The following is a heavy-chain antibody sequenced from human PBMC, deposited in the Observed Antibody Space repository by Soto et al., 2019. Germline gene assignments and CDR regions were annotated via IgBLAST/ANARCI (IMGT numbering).Heavy chain of an antibody. CDR3: AKLGFVLMELYYFHQ. J-gene: IGHJ4*01. CDR1: GFTFSSYA. V-gene: IGHV3-23*01. D-gene: IGHD2-8*01. CDR2: ISGNSGKT. Sequence: GGSLRLSCTASGFTFSSYAMSWVRQAPGKELEWVSTISGNSGKTNYAESVKGRFSISRDNSKNTVHLQLDSLRAEDTAVYFGAKLGFVLMELYYFHQWGRGTRVTVSS.